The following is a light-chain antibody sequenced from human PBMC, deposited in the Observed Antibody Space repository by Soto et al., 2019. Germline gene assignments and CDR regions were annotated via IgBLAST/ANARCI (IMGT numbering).Light chain of an antibody. J-gene: IGLJ3*02. CDR1: SSNIGADYD. CDR2: GNS. V-gene: IGLV1-40*01. Sequence: QSVLTQPPSVSGAPGQRVTISCTGSSSNIGADYDVHWYQQLPGTAPKLLIYGNSNRPSGVPDRFSGSKSGTSASLAITGLQAEEGADYYRQSLGSRLGSVVVGGGTKLTVL. CDR3: QSLGSRLGSVV.